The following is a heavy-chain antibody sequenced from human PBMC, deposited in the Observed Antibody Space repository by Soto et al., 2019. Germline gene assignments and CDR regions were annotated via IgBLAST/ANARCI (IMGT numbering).Heavy chain of an antibody. D-gene: IGHD3-22*01. J-gene: IGHJ4*02. V-gene: IGHV3-30*18. CDR3: AKDGGWEMEDYYDSSGYYYGGLDY. Sequence: GWSLRLSCAASGFTFSSYGMHWVRQAPGKGLEWVAVISYDGSNKYYADSVKGRFTISRDNSKNTLYLQMNSLRAEDTAVYYCAKDGGWEMEDYYDSSGYYYGGLDYWGQGTLVTVSS. CDR1: GFTFSSYG. CDR2: ISYDGSNK.